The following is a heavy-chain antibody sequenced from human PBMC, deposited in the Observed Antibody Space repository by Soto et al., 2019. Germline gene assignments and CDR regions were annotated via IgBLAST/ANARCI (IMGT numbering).Heavy chain of an antibody. Sequence: QVQLVQSGAEVKKPGSSVKVSCKASGGTFSSYAISWVRQAPGQGLEWMGGIIPIFGTANYAQKFQGRVTMTXXEXTXXAYMELSSLRSEDTAVYYCARAVVRGEGYYYGMDVWGQGTTVTVSS. V-gene: IGHV1-69*05. CDR1: GGTFSSYA. CDR3: ARAVVRGEGYYYGMDV. D-gene: IGHD3-10*01. CDR2: IIPIFGTA. J-gene: IGHJ6*02.